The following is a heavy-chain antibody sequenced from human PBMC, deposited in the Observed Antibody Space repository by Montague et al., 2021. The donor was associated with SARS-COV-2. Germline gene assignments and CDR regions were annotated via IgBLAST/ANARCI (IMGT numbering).Heavy chain of an antibody. V-gene: IGHV4-61*01. CDR3: AGRDGYKQTMDY. CDR1: GGSVSSGSYY. J-gene: IGHJ4*02. Sequence: SETLSLTCTVSGGSVSSGSYYWSWIRQPPGKGLEWIGYMYDSGITHYASGITHYNPSRRMRVPISVDRSVNQFSLSLRSVTAAGTAAYYWAGRDGYKQTMDYWGQGTLVTVSS. CDR2: MYDSGITHYASGIT. D-gene: IGHD5-24*01.